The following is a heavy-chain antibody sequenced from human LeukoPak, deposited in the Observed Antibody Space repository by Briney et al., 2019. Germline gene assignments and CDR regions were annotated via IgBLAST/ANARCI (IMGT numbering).Heavy chain of an antibody. Sequence: ASVKVSCKASGGTFSSYAISWVRQAPGQGLEWMGRIIPILGIANYAQKFQGRVTMTRNTSISTAYMELSSLRSEDTAVYYCARGLRDTGEIDYWGQGTLVTVSS. CDR1: GGTFSSYA. V-gene: IGHV1-69*04. CDR2: IIPILGIA. D-gene: IGHD5-18*01. J-gene: IGHJ4*02. CDR3: ARGLRDTGEIDY.